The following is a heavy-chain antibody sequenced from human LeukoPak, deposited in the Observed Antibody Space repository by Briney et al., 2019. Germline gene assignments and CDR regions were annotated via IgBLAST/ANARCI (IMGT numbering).Heavy chain of an antibody. CDR3: ARDSESWTETGPRFDY. J-gene: IGHJ4*02. V-gene: IGHV3-7*01. CDR1: GFSFSGYW. Sequence: PGGSLRLSCTASGFSFSGYWMSWVRQAPGKGLEWVANINQDGSAPYYVDSVKGQFTISRDNAKISLYLQMNSLRVEDTAVYYCARDSESWTETGPRFDYWGQGTLVTVSS. CDR2: INQDGSAP. D-gene: IGHD3-9*01.